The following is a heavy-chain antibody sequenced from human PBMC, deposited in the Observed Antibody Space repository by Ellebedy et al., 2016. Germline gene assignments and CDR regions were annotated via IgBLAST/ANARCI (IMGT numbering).Heavy chain of an antibody. CDR1: GFTFSDYY. CDR2: ISSTGRAI. Sequence: GESLKISXTASGFTFSDYYLNWIRQAPGKGLEWVSYISSTGRAIYYADSVKGRLTISRDNAKNSLYLQMNSLRAEDTAVYYCAKERYCSSTSCYESYFDYWGQGTLVTVSS. V-gene: IGHV3-11*01. D-gene: IGHD2-2*01. J-gene: IGHJ4*02. CDR3: AKERYCSSTSCYESYFDY.